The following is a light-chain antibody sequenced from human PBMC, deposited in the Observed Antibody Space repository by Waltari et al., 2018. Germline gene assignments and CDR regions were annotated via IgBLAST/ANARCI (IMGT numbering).Light chain of an antibody. CDR2: AAS. CDR3: QQGKSFPLT. J-gene: IGKJ4*01. CDR1: QDITSY. V-gene: IGKV1-12*01. Sequence: DIQMTQFPSSVSASVGDRVTITCRASQDITSYLAWYQQKPGKAPKLLMYAASSLLSGVPSRFSGRGSGTDFTLTISSLQPEDFATYYCQQGKSFPLTLGGGTKVEIK.